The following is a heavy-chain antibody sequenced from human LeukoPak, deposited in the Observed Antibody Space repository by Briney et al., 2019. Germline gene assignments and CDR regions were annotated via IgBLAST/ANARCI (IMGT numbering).Heavy chain of an antibody. D-gene: IGHD5-12*01. CDR2: IIPILGIA. V-gene: IGHV1-69*04. CDR1: GGTFSSYA. J-gene: IGHJ6*02. CDR3: ASRVDYYGMDV. Sequence: SVKVSCKASGGTFSSYAISWVRQAPGQGLEWMGRIIPILGIANYAQKFQGRVTITADKSTSTAYMELSSLRSEDTAVYYCASRVDYYGMDVWGQGTTVTVSS.